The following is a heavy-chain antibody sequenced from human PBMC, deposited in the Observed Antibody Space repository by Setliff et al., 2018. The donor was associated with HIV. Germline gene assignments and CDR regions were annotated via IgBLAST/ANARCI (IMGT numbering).Heavy chain of an antibody. CDR2: ISAYNGNT. CDR3: GRSETRDSRGLYY. Sequence: PGESLKISCKGSGYTFTDYGISWVRQAPGQGLEWMGWISAYNGNTKYAQKFQDRVTMTTHTSTNTAYMELRSLRSDDTAVYYCGRSETRDSRGLYYWGQGTLVTVSS. J-gene: IGHJ4*02. D-gene: IGHD3-22*01. V-gene: IGHV1-18*01. CDR1: GYTFTDYG.